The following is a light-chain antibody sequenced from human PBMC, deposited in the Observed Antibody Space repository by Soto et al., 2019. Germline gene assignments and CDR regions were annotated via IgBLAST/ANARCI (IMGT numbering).Light chain of an antibody. CDR2: AAS. Sequence: IQMTQSPSSLSASVGDRVTITCRASQSIRSYLNCYQQKPGKAPKLLIYAASSLQSGVPSRFSGSGSGTDFTLTISSLQPEDFATYYCLQHYNYPLSFGPGTKVDI. CDR1: QSIRSY. J-gene: IGKJ3*01. V-gene: IGKV1-6*01. CDR3: LQHYNYPLS.